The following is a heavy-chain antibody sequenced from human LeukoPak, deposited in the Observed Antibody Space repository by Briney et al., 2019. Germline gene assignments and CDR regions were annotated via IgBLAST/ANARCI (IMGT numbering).Heavy chain of an antibody. Sequence: SETLSLTCTVSGGSISGYHWSWIRQPPGKGLEWIGYVYYSGSTNYNPSLKSRVTISLDTSKNQFSLKLTSVTAADTAMYYCTSSDYDHYAMDVWGQGTTVTVSS. CDR2: VYYSGST. J-gene: IGHJ6*02. D-gene: IGHD6-6*01. CDR1: GGSISGYH. V-gene: IGHV4-59*08. CDR3: TSSDYDHYAMDV.